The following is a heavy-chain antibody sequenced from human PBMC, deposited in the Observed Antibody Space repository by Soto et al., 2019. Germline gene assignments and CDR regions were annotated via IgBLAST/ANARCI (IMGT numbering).Heavy chain of an antibody. J-gene: IGHJ6*02. CDR1: GFTFSSYA. CDR3: VKDKGTKIKKVVMDV. CDR2: IASNGGST. D-gene: IGHD2-15*01. Sequence: GGSLRLSCAASGFTFSSYAMHWVRQAPGKGPEYVSAIASNGGSTSYADSVKGRFTISRDNSKNTLNLQMSSLTAEDKAVYYCVKDKGTKIKKVVMDVWGQGTTVTVSS. V-gene: IGHV3-64D*08.